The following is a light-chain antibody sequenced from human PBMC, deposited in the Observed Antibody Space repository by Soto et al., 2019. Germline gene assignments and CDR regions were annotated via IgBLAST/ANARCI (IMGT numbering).Light chain of an antibody. Sequence: EVVLTQSPGILSLSPGERATLSCRASQSVSSNYFAWYQQKPGQAPRLLLYRSSTRATGVPERFSGSVSGTAFTLTISRLEPEDFAVYYCQQFDGSPWTFGQGTTVEI. CDR3: QQFDGSPWT. J-gene: IGKJ1*01. CDR1: QSVSSNY. CDR2: RSS. V-gene: IGKV3-20*01.